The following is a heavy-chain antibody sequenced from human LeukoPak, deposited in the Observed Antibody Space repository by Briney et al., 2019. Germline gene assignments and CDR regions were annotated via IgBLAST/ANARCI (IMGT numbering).Heavy chain of an antibody. CDR2: INPNSGGT. Sequence: ASVKVSCKASGYTFTSYGISWVRQAPGQGLEWMGWINPNSGGTNYAQKFQGRVTMTRDTSISTAYMELSRLRSDDTAVYYCARVRSTSCHDYWGQGTLVTVSS. CDR3: ARVRSTSCHDY. J-gene: IGHJ4*02. D-gene: IGHD2-2*01. V-gene: IGHV1-2*02. CDR1: GYTFTSYG.